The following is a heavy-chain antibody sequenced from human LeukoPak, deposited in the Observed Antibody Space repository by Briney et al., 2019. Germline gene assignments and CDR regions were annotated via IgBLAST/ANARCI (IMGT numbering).Heavy chain of an antibody. CDR1: GYTFTSYD. J-gene: IGHJ6*03. CDR2: MNPNSGNT. V-gene: IGHV1-8*01. D-gene: IGHD1-1*01. Sequence: GASVKVSCKASGYTFTSYDINWVRQATGQGPEWMGWMNPNSGNTGYAQKFQGRVTMTRNTSISTAYMELSSLRSEDTAVYYCAREGNDYYYYYYMDVWGKGTTVTVSS. CDR3: AREGNDYYYYYYMDV.